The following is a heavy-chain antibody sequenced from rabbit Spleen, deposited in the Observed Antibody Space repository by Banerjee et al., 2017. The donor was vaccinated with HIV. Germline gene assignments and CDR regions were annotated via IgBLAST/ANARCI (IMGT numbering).Heavy chain of an antibody. J-gene: IGHJ4*01. CDR3: ARDGAGGTYFAL. V-gene: IGHV1S7*01. Sequence: QLEESGGGLVQPGGSLKLSCTASGFTLSSYYMNWVRQAPGKGLEWIGYIDPVFGITYYANWVNGRFSISRENAQNTVFLQMTSLTAADTATYFCARDGAGGTYFALWGPGTLVTVS. CDR1: GFTLSSYY. CDR2: IDPVFGIT. D-gene: IGHD8-1*01.